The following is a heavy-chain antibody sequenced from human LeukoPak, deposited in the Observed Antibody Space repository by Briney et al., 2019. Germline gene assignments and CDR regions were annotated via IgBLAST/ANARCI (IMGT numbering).Heavy chain of an antibody. CDR1: GFTFSSYS. V-gene: IGHV3-21*01. J-gene: IGHJ5*02. CDR2: ISSSSSYI. Sequence: PGGSLRLSCAASGFTFSSYSMNGARQAPGKGLEWVSSISSSSSYIYYADSVKGRFTISRDNAKNSLYLQMNSLSADDTAVYYCVRDWPGDSYGADPWGQGTLVTVSS. CDR3: VRDWPGDSYGADP. D-gene: IGHD5-18*01.